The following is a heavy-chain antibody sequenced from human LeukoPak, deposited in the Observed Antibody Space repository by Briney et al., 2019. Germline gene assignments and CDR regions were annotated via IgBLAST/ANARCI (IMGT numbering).Heavy chain of an antibody. CDR3: ARDSVSGSGSLDY. D-gene: IGHD3-10*01. CDR2: VKSDGSNP. CDR1: RFSFSNYW. J-gene: IGHJ4*02. Sequence: GGSLRLSCAASRFSFSNYWMYWVRQAPGKGLVWVSRVKSDGSNPSYADSVKGRFTISRDNAENMLYLQMNTLGAEDTAVYYCARDSVSGSGSLDYWGQGTLVTVSS. V-gene: IGHV3-74*01.